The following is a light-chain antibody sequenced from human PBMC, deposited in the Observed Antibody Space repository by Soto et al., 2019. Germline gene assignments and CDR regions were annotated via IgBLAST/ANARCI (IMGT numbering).Light chain of an antibody. J-gene: IGKJ1*01. Sequence: EIVFTQSPGTLSLSPGERATLSCRASQSVTNNYLAWYQQKPGQAPRLLIDGASSRATGIPDRFSGSGSGTDFTLTISRLEPEDFAVYYCQQYGSSPRTFGQGTKVDIK. CDR1: QSVTNNY. CDR2: GAS. V-gene: IGKV3-20*01. CDR3: QQYGSSPRT.